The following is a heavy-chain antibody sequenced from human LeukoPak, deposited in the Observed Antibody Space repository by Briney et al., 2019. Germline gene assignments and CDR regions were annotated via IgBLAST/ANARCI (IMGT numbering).Heavy chain of an antibody. CDR3: AREVGASDKYFDY. CDR2: MFHSGTT. Sequence: PSETLSLTCTVSGYSISSGYYWGWIRQPPGKGLEWIGSMFHSGTTYYNPSLKSRVTISVDTSKNQFSLKLSSVTAADTAVYYCAREVGASDKYFDYWGQGTLVTVSS. CDR1: GYSISSGYY. J-gene: IGHJ4*02. V-gene: IGHV4-38-2*02. D-gene: IGHD1-26*01.